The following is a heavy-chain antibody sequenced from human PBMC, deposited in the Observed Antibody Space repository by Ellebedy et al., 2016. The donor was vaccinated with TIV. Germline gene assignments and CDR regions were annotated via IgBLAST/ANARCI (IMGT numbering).Heavy chain of an antibody. Sequence: GESLKISCKGSGYSFTSYWISWVRQMPGKGLEWMGRIDPSDSYTNYSPSFQGHVTISADKSISTAYLQWSSLKASDTAMYYCARPRDGYKQFDYWGQGTLVTVSS. D-gene: IGHD5-24*01. CDR3: ARPRDGYKQFDY. J-gene: IGHJ4*02. CDR2: IDPSDSYT. CDR1: GYSFTSYW. V-gene: IGHV5-10-1*01.